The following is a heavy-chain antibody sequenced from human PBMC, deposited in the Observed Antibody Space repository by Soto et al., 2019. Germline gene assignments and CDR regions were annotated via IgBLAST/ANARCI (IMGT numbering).Heavy chain of an antibody. CDR3: AGSYYYDSSGYRFDY. Sequence: SETLSLTCTVSGGSISTYYWSWIRQPPGKGLEWIGYMYNTGSTIYNPSLKSRVTISVDTSKNQFTLKLSSVTAADTAVYYCAGSYYYDSSGYRFDYWGQGTLVTVSS. V-gene: IGHV4-59*08. D-gene: IGHD3-22*01. CDR1: GGSISTYY. CDR2: MYNTGST. J-gene: IGHJ4*02.